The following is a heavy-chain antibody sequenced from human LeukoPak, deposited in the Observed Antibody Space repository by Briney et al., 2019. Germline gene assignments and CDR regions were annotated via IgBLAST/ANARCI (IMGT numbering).Heavy chain of an antibody. CDR1: GGTFSIYA. CDR2: IIPIFGTA. D-gene: IGHD4-17*01. CDR3: ARTPTVTTALYNWFDP. V-gene: IGHV1-69*13. Sequence: ASVKVSCKASGGTFSIYAISWVRQAPGQGLEWMGGIIPIFGTANYAQKFQGRVTITADESTSTAYMELSSLRSEDTAVYYCARTPTVTTALYNWFDPWGQGTLVTVSS. J-gene: IGHJ5*02.